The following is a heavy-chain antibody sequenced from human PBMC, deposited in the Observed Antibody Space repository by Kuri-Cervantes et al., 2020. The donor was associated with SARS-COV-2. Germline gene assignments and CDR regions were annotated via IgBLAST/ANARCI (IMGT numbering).Heavy chain of an antibody. D-gene: IGHD3-3*01. CDR1: GFTFSTFA. Sequence: GESLKISCAASGFTFSTFAMTWVRQAPGKGLEWVSTISASGLSTYYADSLQGRFTISRDNSQNTVELHMSSLRAEDTAVYYCAKGPYYDFWSGYYTTGLFDYYGMDVWGQGTTVTVSS. CDR3: AKGPYYDFWSGYYTTGLFDYYGMDV. V-gene: IGHV3-23*01. CDR2: ISASGLST. J-gene: IGHJ6*02.